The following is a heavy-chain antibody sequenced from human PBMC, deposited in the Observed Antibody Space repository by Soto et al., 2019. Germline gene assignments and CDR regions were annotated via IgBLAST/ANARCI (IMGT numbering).Heavy chain of an antibody. D-gene: IGHD3-3*01. V-gene: IGHV3-30*03. J-gene: IGHJ4*02. CDR3: ATHYDFEVY. CDR1: GFTFSSYG. Sequence: ESGGGVVQPGRSLRLSCAASGFTFSSYGMHWVRQAPGKGLEWVAVISYDGSNKYYADSVKGRFTISRDNSKNTLYLQMNSLRAEDTAVYYCATHYDFEVYWGQGTLVTVSS. CDR2: ISYDGSNK.